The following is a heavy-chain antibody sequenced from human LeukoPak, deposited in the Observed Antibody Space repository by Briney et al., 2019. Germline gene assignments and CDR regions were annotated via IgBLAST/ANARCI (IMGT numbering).Heavy chain of an antibody. V-gene: IGHV4-34*01. Sequence: SETLSLTCAVYGGSFSGYYRSWIRQPPGKGLEWIGEINHSGSTNYNPSLKSRVTISVDTSKNQFSLKLSSVTAADTAVYYCARGRGAAAGIGVRSWFDPWGQGTMVTVSS. CDR3: ARGRGAAAGIGVRSWFDP. CDR2: INHSGST. CDR1: GGSFSGYY. J-gene: IGHJ5*02. D-gene: IGHD6-13*01.